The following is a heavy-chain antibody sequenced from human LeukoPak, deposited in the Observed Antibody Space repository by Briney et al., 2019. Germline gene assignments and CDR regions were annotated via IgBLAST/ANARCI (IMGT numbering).Heavy chain of an antibody. Sequence: GESLKISCQGSEYSFATYWIAWLRQMPGKGLEWMGIIYPSDSDTIYSPSFQGQVTISADKSIKTAYLQWSSLKASDTAIYCCARPLQGIVGATGFDYWGQGTLVTVSS. V-gene: IGHV5-51*01. CDR2: IYPSDSDT. J-gene: IGHJ4*02. CDR3: ARPLQGIVGATGFDY. D-gene: IGHD1-26*01. CDR1: EYSFATYW.